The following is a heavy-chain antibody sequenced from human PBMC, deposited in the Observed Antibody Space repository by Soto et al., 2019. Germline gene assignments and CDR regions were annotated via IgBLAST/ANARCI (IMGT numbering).Heavy chain of an antibody. CDR2: ISSSSSYI. CDR1: GFTFSSYS. J-gene: IGHJ6*02. D-gene: IGHD5-12*01. CDR3: ARDVAMRDYPDYYYYYGMDL. V-gene: IGHV3-21*01. Sequence: EVQLVESGGGLVKPGGSLRLSCAASGFTFSSYSMNWVRQAPGKGLEWVSPISSSSSYIYYADSVKGRLTISRDNAKNSLYEQMNSLKAQDTAVYYCARDVAMRDYPDYYYYYGMDLWGQGTTVTVSS.